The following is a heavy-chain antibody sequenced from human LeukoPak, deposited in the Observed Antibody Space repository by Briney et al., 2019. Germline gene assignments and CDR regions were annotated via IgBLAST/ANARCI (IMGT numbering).Heavy chain of an antibody. D-gene: IGHD2-21*01. CDR3: ARVVSPRKGQGAFDI. V-gene: IGHV1-69*13. CDR2: IIPIFGTA. J-gene: IGHJ3*02. Sequence: SVKVSCRVSGYTLTELSMHWVRQAPGQGLEWMGGIIPIFGTANYAQKFQGRVTITADESTSTAYMELSSLRSEDTAVYYCARVVSPRKGQGAFDIWGQGTMVTVSS. CDR1: GYTLTELS.